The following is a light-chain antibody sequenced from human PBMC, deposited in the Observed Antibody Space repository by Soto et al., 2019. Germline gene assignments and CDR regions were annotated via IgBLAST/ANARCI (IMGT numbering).Light chain of an antibody. V-gene: IGKV1-9*01. CDR3: QQLNSFPLT. J-gene: IGKJ5*01. CDR1: QGIGSY. Sequence: IQLTQSPSSLSASVGERVTITCRASQGIGSYLAWYQQKPGEAPKLLIFAASTLQSGVPSRFSGSGSGTDFTLTISSLQAEDFATYYCQQLNSFPLTFGQGTRLEIK. CDR2: AAS.